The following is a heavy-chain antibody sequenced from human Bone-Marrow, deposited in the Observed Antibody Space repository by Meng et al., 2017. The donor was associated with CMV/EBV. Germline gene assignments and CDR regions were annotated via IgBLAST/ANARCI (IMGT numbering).Heavy chain of an antibody. V-gene: IGHV1-8*01. Sequence: ASVKVSCKASGYTFTSYDINCVRQATGQGLEWMGWMNPNSGNTGYAQKFQGRVTMTRNTSISTAYMELSSMRSEDTAVYYCARVKTGYCSSTSCYPPLYGMDVWGQGTTVTFSS. D-gene: IGHD2-2*01. CDR3: ARVKTGYCSSTSCYPPLYGMDV. CDR1: GYTFTSYD. CDR2: MNPNSGNT. J-gene: IGHJ6*02.